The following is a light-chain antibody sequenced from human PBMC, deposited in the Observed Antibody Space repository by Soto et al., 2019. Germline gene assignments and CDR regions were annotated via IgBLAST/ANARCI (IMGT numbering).Light chain of an antibody. V-gene: IGKV3-11*01. J-gene: IGKJ4*01. CDR3: QQRSKWPLT. Sequence: EIVLTQSPATLSLSPGERATLSCRASQSVSSYLAWYQQKPGQAPRLLIYDASNRAPGIPARFSGSGSGADFTLTICCLEPEDFAVYYCQQRSKWPLTFGGGTK. CDR1: QSVSSY. CDR2: DAS.